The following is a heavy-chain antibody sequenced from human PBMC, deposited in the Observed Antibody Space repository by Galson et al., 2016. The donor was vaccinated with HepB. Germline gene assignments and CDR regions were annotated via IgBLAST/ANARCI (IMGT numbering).Heavy chain of an antibody. D-gene: IGHD4-17*01. CDR1: GGSFSDYY. CDR2: ISHSGST. Sequence: SETLSLTCGVYGGSFSDYYWSWIRQPPGKGLEWIGEISHSGSTNYNPSLKSRVTISVDASKKEFSLRLSSVTAADTAVYYCARDGAIHAFDIWGQGTMVTVSS. CDR3: ARDGAIHAFDI. V-gene: IGHV4-34*01. J-gene: IGHJ3*02.